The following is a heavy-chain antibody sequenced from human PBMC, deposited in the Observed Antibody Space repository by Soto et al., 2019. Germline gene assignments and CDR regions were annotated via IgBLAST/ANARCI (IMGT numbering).Heavy chain of an antibody. Sequence: GGSQRLFCADSGFTFSSYGMHWVRQAPGKGLEWVAVISYDGSNKYYADSVKGRFTISRDNSKNTLYLQMNSLRAEDTAVYYCARDRYCSSTSCYYYGMDVWGQGTTVTVSS. V-gene: IGHV3-30*03. J-gene: IGHJ6*02. CDR2: ISYDGSNK. CDR3: ARDRYCSSTSCYYYGMDV. D-gene: IGHD2-2*01. CDR1: GFTFSSYG.